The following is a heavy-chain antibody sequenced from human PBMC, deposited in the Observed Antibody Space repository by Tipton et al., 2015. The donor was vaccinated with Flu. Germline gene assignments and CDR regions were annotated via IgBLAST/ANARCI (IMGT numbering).Heavy chain of an antibody. Sequence: SLRLSCAASGFNFSSYAMSWVRQATGKGLEWVSAISGSGGSTYYADSVKGRFTISRDNSKNTLYLQMNSLRAEDTAVYYCAKDRPQWELSLPPFDYWGQGTLVTVSS. CDR1: GFNFSSYA. V-gene: IGHV3-23*01. CDR2: ISGSGGST. J-gene: IGHJ4*02. CDR3: AKDRPQWELSLPPFDY. D-gene: IGHD1-26*01.